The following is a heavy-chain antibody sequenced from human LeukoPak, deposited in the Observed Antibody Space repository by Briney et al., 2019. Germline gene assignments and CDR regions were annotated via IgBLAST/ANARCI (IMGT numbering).Heavy chain of an antibody. V-gene: IGHV4-61*05. J-gene: IGHJ2*01. CDR2: IYYSGST. CDR1: GGSISSSSYY. CDR3: ARRAHWYFDL. Sequence: PSETLSLTCTVSGGSISSSSYYWSWIRQPPGKGLEWIGYIYYSGSTNYNPSLKSRVTISVDTSKNQFSLKLSSVTAADTAVYYCARRAHWYFDLWGRGTLVTVSS.